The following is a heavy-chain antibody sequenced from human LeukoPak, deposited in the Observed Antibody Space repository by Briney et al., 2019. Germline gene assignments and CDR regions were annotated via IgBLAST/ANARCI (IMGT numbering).Heavy chain of an antibody. Sequence: GGSLRLSCVVSGFTFSNYAMTWVRQAPGKGLEWVSTISGSDSGTYYADSVKDRFSISRDNSKNTLYLQMNSLRAEDTATYYCAKSRSGIAAAGTNYWGHGTPVIVSS. CDR3: AKSRSGIAAAGTNY. CDR1: GFTFSNYA. V-gene: IGHV3-23*01. CDR2: ISGSDSGT. D-gene: IGHD6-13*01. J-gene: IGHJ4*01.